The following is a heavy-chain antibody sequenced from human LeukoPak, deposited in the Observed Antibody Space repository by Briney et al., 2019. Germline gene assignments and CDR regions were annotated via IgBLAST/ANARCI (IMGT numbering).Heavy chain of an antibody. CDR3: KGAWS. CDR1: GFIFSSHA. V-gene: IGHV3-23*01. CDR2: ITGNGGST. Sequence: GGSLRLSCAASGFIFSSHAMAWVRQAPGKGLEWVSLITGNGGSTYYADSVKGRFTISRDNSKNTLFLQMNSLQAEDTAVYYCKGAWSWGQGTLVTVSS. D-gene: IGHD3-3*01. J-gene: IGHJ4*02.